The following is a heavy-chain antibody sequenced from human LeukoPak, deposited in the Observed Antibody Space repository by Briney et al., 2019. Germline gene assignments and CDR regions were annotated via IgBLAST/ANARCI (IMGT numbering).Heavy chain of an antibody. Sequence: PSETLSLTCTVSGGPISSGSYYWSWIRQPAGKGLEWIGRIYTSGSTNYNPSLKSRVTISLDTSKNQFSLKVNSVTAADTAVYYCARDGVLGGTGYWGQGTLVTVSS. CDR2: IYTSGST. V-gene: IGHV4-61*02. CDR3: ARDGVLGGTGY. J-gene: IGHJ4*02. CDR1: GGPISSGSYY. D-gene: IGHD1-26*01.